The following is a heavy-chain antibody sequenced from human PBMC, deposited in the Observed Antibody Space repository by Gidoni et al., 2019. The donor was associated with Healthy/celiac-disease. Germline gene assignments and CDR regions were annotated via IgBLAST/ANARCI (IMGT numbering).Heavy chain of an antibody. CDR2: ISGSGGST. J-gene: IGHJ4*02. V-gene: IGHV3-23*01. D-gene: IGHD5-12*01. CDR3: AKGGRMATNPYDY. Sequence: SAISGSGGSTYYADSVKGRFTISRDNSKNTLYLQMNSLRAEDTAVYYCAKGGRMATNPYDYWGQGTLVTVSS.